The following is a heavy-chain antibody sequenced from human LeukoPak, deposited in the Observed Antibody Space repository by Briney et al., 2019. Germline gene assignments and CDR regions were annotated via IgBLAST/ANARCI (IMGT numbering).Heavy chain of an antibody. D-gene: IGHD3-3*01. Sequence: ASVKVSCKASGYTFTSYDINWVRQATGQGLEWMGWMNPNSDNTGYAQKFQGRVTMTRNTSISTAYMELSSLRSEDTAVYYCARGRITIFGRATGYYYGMDVWGQGTTVTVSS. J-gene: IGHJ6*02. CDR2: MNPNSDNT. CDR1: GYTFTSYD. CDR3: ARGRITIFGRATGYYYGMDV. V-gene: IGHV1-8*01.